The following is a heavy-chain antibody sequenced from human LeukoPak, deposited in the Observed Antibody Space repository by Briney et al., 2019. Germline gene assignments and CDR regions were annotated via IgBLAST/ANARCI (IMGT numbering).Heavy chain of an antibody. CDR3: ARDAVQLFDY. Sequence: GGSLRLSCVASGFTFSSYSMNWVRQAPGKGLEWVSSISSGSDHIYYADSVKGRFTISRDNAKNSLYLQMNSLRAEDTAVYYCARDAVQLFDYWGQGTLVTVSS. V-gene: IGHV3-21*06. J-gene: IGHJ4*02. D-gene: IGHD1-1*01. CDR1: GFTFSSYS. CDR2: ISSGSDHI.